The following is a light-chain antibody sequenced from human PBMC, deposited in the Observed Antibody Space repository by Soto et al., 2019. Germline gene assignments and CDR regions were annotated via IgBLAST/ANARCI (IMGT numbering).Light chain of an antibody. CDR3: QQYGRSRT. CDR2: DAS. CDR1: LSVSVY. V-gene: IGKV3-11*01. J-gene: IGKJ1*01. Sequence: VVLTQSPATLSLSPGERDTLSCRTSLSVSVYLDWYQQKPGQAPRLHISDASNRATGIPARFSGSGSGTVFTLTISRLEPEDFAVYYCQQYGRSRTFGQGTKVDIK.